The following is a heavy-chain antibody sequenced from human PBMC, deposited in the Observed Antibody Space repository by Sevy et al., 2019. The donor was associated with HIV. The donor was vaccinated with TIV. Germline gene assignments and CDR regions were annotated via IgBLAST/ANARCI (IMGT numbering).Heavy chain of an antibody. CDR3: ARDGGYSIKWYPLY. CDR2: VSYEGTEA. J-gene: IGHJ4*01. CDR1: GFAFRSYA. D-gene: IGHD6-13*01. V-gene: IGHV3-30*04. Sequence: GSLRLSCAASGFAFRSYAMHWLLQAPGKGPEWVAVVSYEGTEAFYAASVEGRFTISRDNSKNMLSLQINRLRPEDTAVYYCARDGGYSIKWYPLYWGHGTQVTVSS.